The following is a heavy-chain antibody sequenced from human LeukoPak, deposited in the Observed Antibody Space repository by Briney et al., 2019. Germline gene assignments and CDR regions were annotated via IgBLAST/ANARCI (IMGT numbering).Heavy chain of an antibody. V-gene: IGHV4-34*01. CDR2: VNLQGST. D-gene: IGHD3-16*01. J-gene: IGHJ4*02. CDR3: AREGGPYRPLDY. Sequence: GSLRLSCAVSGFTFSDHSMNWVRQPPGKGLEWIGEVNLQGSTNYNPSLMGRVAISVDTSENHVSLQLTSVTAADTAVYYCAREGGPYRPLDYSGQGTLVTVS. CDR1: GFTFSDHS.